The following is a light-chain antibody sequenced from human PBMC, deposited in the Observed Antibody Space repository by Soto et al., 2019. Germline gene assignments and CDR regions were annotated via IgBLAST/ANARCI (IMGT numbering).Light chain of an antibody. CDR1: QILSPSY. Sequence: EIVLTQSPATLSLSAGERATLSCRPSQILSPSYLAWYQHKPGQGPRLVIFAASSRTIGVPDRLRGSGSGKDCTLTIAPLEPDDSAIAYCHHYGRPPHCFGRGTHLEIK. J-gene: IGKJ2*03. V-gene: IGKV3-20*01. CDR3: HHYGRPPHC. CDR2: AAS.